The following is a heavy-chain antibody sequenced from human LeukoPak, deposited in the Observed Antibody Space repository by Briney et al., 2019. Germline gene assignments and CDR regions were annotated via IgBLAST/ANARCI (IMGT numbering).Heavy chain of an antibody. D-gene: IGHD4-17*01. Sequence: GGSLRLSCAASGFTFSSYAMSWVRQAPGKGLEWVSAISGSGGSTHYADSVKGRFTISRDNSKNTLYLQMNSLRAEDTAVYYCARPSHDYALYYWGQGTLVTVSS. CDR2: ISGSGGST. CDR3: ARPSHDYALYY. J-gene: IGHJ4*02. V-gene: IGHV3-23*01. CDR1: GFTFSSYA.